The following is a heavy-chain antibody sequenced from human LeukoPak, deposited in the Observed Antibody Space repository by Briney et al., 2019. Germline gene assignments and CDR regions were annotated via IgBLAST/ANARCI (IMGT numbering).Heavy chain of an antibody. CDR1: GFTVSSTY. CDR2: IYSGGGT. V-gene: IGHV3-53*01. J-gene: IGHJ4*02. CDR3: ARGAHYGDYSNFDY. Sequence: GGSLRLSCAASGFTVSSTYMSWVRQAPGKGLHWVSIIYSGGGTYYADSVKGRFTISRDNAKNSLYLQMNSLRAEDTAVYYCARGAHYGDYSNFDYWGQGTLVTVSS. D-gene: IGHD4-17*01.